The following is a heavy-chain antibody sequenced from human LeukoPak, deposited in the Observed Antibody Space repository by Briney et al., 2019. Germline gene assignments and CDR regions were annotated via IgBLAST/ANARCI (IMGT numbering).Heavy chain of an antibody. CDR3: ATGRYFDWLLGNYFDY. V-gene: IGHV1-2*02. J-gene: IGHJ4*02. CDR1: GYSFTGDY. D-gene: IGHD3-9*01. CDR2: INPNSGGT. Sequence: ASVKVSCKASGYSFTGDYMHWVRQAPGQGLEWMGWINPNSGGTNYAQKFQGRVTMTRDTSISTAYMELSRLRSCDTAVYYCATGRYFDWLLGNYFDYWGQGTLVTVSS.